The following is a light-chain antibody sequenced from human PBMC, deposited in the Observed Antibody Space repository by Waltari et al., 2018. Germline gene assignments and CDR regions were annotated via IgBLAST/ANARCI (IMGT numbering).Light chain of an antibody. J-gene: IGLJ2*01. CDR3: AAWDDTLMVV. CDR2: DTE. Sequence: QSVLTPPPSASGPPGQRVPISCSGSSSTIGSPSVVWYPQLPGTAPQLLILDTEIRPSGVPDRFSGSKSGTSASLAISGLQSEDEADYYCAAWDDTLMVVFGGGTKLTVL. CDR1: SSTIGSPS. V-gene: IGLV1-44*01.